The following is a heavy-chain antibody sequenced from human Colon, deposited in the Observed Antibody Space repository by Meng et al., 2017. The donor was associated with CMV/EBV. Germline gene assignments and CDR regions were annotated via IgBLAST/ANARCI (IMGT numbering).Heavy chain of an antibody. CDR2: INSNSGAT. CDR3: ARDPSGSRVPFDY. Sequence: QVQLGQSGAEVQEPGASVKVSCKTSGYTFSDYHIHWVRQAPGQGLEWMGWINSNSGATDYAQKFQDRFTMTRDTSITTVYMELSSLRSDDTAVYYCARDPSGSRVPFDYWGQGTLVTVSS. CDR1: GYTFSDYH. D-gene: IGHD1-26*01. J-gene: IGHJ4*02. V-gene: IGHV1-2*02.